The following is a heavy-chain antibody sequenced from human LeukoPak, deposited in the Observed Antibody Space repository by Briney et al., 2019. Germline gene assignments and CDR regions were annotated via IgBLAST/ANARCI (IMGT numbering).Heavy chain of an antibody. Sequence: PGGSLRLSCAASEFSVGSNYMSWVRQAPGKGLEWVSVIYSGGSTYYADSVKGRFTISRDNSKNTLYLQMNSLRAEDTAVYYCARFEGPGSVYYSPEAFDIWGQGTMVTVSS. D-gene: IGHD3-22*01. CDR3: ARFEGPGSVYYSPEAFDI. V-gene: IGHV3-53*01. CDR1: EFSVGSNY. J-gene: IGHJ3*02. CDR2: IYSGGST.